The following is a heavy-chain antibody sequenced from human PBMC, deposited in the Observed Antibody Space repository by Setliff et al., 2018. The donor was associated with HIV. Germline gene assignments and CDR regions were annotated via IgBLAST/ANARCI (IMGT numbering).Heavy chain of an antibody. CDR2: IIPIFGTA. J-gene: IGHJ3*02. V-gene: IGHV1-69*05. Sequence: SVKVSCKASGGTFSSYAISWVRQVPGQGLEWMGGIIPIFGTANYAQKFQGRVTITTDESTSIAYMELSSLRSEDTAVYYCARAPIVGGGAFDIWGQGTMVTVSS. CDR3: ARAPIVGGGAFDI. CDR1: GGTFSSYA. D-gene: IGHD1-26*01.